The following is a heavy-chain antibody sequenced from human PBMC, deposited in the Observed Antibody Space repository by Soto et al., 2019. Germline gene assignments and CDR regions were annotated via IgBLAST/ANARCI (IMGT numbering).Heavy chain of an antibody. CDR2: IYYSGST. CDR3: PRGRLAARPDY. J-gene: IGHJ4*02. V-gene: IGHV4-61*01. Sequence: QVQLQESGPGLVKPSETLSLTCTVSGGSVSSGSYYWSWIRQPPGKGLEWIGYIYYSGSTNYNPSLTSRVTLSVDTSKNQFSLKLSSVTAADTAGYYCPRGRLAARPDYWGQGTLVTVSS. CDR1: GGSVSSGSYY. D-gene: IGHD6-6*01.